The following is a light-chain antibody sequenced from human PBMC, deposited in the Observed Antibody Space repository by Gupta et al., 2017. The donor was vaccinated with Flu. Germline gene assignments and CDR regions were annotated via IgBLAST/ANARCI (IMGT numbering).Light chain of an antibody. Sequence: QSVLTQPPSISAAPGQSVTISCSGSSSNIGNTYVSWYQQLPGKAPKLLIYDNNKRPSGIPDRFSGSKSGNSAALTINGLQTGDEAEYYCEKWDGSINTVVFGTGTKLTVL. J-gene: IGLJ1*01. CDR2: DNN. CDR1: SSNIGNTY. CDR3: EKWDGSINTVV. V-gene: IGLV1-51*02.